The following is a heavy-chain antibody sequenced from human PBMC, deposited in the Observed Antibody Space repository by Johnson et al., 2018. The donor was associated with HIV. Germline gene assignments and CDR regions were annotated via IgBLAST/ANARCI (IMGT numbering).Heavy chain of an antibody. V-gene: IGHV3-9*01. CDR3: ARSNAFDI. CDR1: GFTFNDYA. J-gene: IGHJ3*02. D-gene: IGHD5-24*01. Sequence: QLVESGGGLVQPGRSLRLSCAASGFTFNDYAMHWVRQPPGKGLEWVSAISGTGGTTYYADSVRGRFTISRDSAQNSLYLQMNTLRAEDTAIYYCARSNAFDIWGQGTMVTVSS. CDR2: ISGTGGTT.